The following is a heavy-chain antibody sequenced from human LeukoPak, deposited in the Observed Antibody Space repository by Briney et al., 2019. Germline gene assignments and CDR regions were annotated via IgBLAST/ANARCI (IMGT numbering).Heavy chain of an antibody. D-gene: IGHD1-14*01. Sequence: GGSLRLSCAASGFIVITNDMSWVRQAPGKGLEWVSVLYSDGNTKYADSVQGRFTISRDNSKNTLYLEMNSLSPDDTAVYYCARGVEPQAAKTLAYWGQGTLVTVSS. V-gene: IGHV3-53*01. CDR1: GFIVITND. CDR2: LYSDGNT. J-gene: IGHJ4*02. CDR3: ARGVEPQAAKTLAY.